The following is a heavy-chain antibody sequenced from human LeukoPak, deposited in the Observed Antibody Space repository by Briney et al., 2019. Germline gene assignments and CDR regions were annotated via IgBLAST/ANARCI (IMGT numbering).Heavy chain of an antibody. CDR2: ISGDGGST. CDR1: GFTFDDYA. Sequence: GGSLRLSCAASGFTFDDYAMHWVRQAPGKGLEWVSLISGDGGSTYYADSVRGRFTVSRDNSKNSLYLQMNSLRTEDTALYYCVKDRNNYGYNCDYWGQGTLVTVSS. D-gene: IGHD5-18*01. J-gene: IGHJ4*02. V-gene: IGHV3-43*02. CDR3: VKDRNNYGYNCDY.